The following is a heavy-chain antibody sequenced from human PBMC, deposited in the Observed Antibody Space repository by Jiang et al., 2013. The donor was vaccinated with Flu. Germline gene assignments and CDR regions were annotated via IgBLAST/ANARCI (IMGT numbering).Heavy chain of an antibody. D-gene: IGHD3-3*01. CDR2: INTNTGNP. CDR3: ARDRNDFWSGYYTDDAFDI. Sequence: SGYTFTSYAMNWVRQAPGQGLEWMGWINTNTGNPTYAQGFTGRFVFSLDTSVSTAYLQISSLKAEDTAVYYCARDRNDFWSGYYTDDAFDIWGQGTMVTVSS. CDR1: GYTFTSYA. V-gene: IGHV7-4-1*02. J-gene: IGHJ3*02.